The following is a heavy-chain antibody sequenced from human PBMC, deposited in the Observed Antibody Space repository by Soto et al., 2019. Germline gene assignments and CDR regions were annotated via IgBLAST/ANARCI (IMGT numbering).Heavy chain of an antibody. J-gene: IGHJ4*02. CDR1: GFTFSGFG. CDR3: DFGNLSYYFDF. Sequence: HPGGSLRLSCAASGFTFSGFGMHWVRQAPGKGLEWVAIIWYDGSDKYYADSVKGRFTISRDNSKNTLYLQMNSLRAEDTAVYHCDFGNLSYYFDFWGQGTTVTVYS. D-gene: IGHD3-16*01. V-gene: IGHV3-33*01. CDR2: IWYDGSDK.